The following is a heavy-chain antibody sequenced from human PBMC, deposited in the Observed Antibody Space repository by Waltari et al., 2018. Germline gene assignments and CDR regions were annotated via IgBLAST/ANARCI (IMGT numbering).Heavy chain of an antibody. CDR1: GGSINSGSYY. V-gene: IGHV4-61*02. CDR3: ARWRLRGNWFDP. D-gene: IGHD6-25*01. J-gene: IGHJ5*02. Sequence: QVQLQESGPGLVKPSQTLSLTCTVSGGSINSGSYYWRWIRQPAGKGLEWIGRLYTTGSTNYNPSLKSRVTISVDTSKNQFSLKLSSVTAADTAVYYCARWRLRGNWFDPWGQGTLVTVSS. CDR2: LYTTGST.